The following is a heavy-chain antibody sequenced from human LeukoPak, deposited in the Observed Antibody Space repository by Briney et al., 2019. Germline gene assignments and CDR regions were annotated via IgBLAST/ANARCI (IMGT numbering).Heavy chain of an antibody. CDR2: ISHDGSDK. J-gene: IGHJ4*02. CDR3: ARGGAYGGYN. Sequence: GGSLRLSCAASGFTFSSYGLHWVRQAPGKGLEWVAGISHDGSDKYYVDSVKGRFTISRDNSKNTLYLQMNSLRAEDTAVYYCARGGAYGGYNWGQGTLVTVSS. CDR1: GFTFSSYG. V-gene: IGHV3-30*03. D-gene: IGHD4-23*01.